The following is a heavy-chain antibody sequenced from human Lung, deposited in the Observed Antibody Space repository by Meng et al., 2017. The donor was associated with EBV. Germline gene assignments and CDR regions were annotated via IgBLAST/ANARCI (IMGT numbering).Heavy chain of an antibody. CDR1: GGSISSGCYY. Sequence: VQLEESGPGLVKPSQTLSLTWTVSGGSISSGCYYWSWIRQHPGKGLEWIGYIYYSGSTYYNPSLKSRVTISVDTSRNQFSLKLTSVTAADTAVYYCAREYSSSSGLPGPWGQGTLVTVSS. CDR2: IYYSGST. J-gene: IGHJ5*02. CDR3: AREYSSSSGLPGP. D-gene: IGHD6-6*01. V-gene: IGHV4-30-4*08.